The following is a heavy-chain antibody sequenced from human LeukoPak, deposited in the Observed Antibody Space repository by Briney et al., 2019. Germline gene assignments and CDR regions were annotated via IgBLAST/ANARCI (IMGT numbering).Heavy chain of an antibody. CDR3: ARERTTVVPNWFDP. CDR2: IYYSGST. J-gene: IGHJ5*02. V-gene: IGHV4-59*12. D-gene: IGHD4-23*01. Sequence: PSETLSLTCTVSGGSISSYYWSWIRQPPGKGLEWIGYIYYSGSTNYNPSLKSRVTISVDTSKNQFSLKLSSVTAADTAVYYCARERTTVVPNWFDPWGQGTLVTVSS. CDR1: GGSISSYY.